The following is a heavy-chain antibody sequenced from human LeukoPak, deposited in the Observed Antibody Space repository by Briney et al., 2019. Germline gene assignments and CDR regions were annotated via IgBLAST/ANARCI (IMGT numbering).Heavy chain of an antibody. Sequence: ASVKVSCKASGYTFTSYDINWVRQATGQGLEWMGWMNPNSGNTGYAQKFQGRVTMTRNTSISTAYMGLSSLRSEDTAVYYCARVPARHQQPYYYDSSGSVYYFDYWGQGTLVTVSS. CDR3: ARVPARHQQPYYYDSSGSVYYFDY. CDR1: GYTFTSYD. CDR2: MNPNSGNT. D-gene: IGHD3-22*01. V-gene: IGHV1-8*01. J-gene: IGHJ4*02.